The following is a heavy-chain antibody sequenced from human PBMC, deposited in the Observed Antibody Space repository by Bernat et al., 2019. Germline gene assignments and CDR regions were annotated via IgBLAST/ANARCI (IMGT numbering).Heavy chain of an antibody. D-gene: IGHD4-17*01. CDR2: ISSSSTYT. CDR1: GFTFSDYY. V-gene: IGHV3-11*05. J-gene: IGHJ4*02. CDR3: ARPSRYGDYRPFDS. Sequence: QVQLVGSGGDLVKPGGSLRLSCAASGFTFSDYYMNGIRQAPGKGLEWISSISSSSTYTNYADSVKGRFTISRHNAKNSLYLQRNSLRAEDTAVYYCARPSRYGDYRPFDSWGQGTLVTVSS.